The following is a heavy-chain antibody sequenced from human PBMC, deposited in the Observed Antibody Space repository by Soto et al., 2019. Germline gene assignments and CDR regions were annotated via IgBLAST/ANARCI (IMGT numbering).Heavy chain of an antibody. J-gene: IGHJ4*02. D-gene: IGHD3-10*01. V-gene: IGHV1-18*01. CDR3: ARDLGITMVRGVIGY. CDR2: ISAYNGNT. CDR1: GYTFTSYG. Sequence: QVPLVQSGAEVKKPGASVKVSCKASGYTFTSYGISWVRQAPGQGLEWMGWISAYNGNTHYAQKLQGRVTMTTDTSTSTAYMELRSLRSDDTAVYYCARDLGITMVRGVIGYWGQGTLVTVSS.